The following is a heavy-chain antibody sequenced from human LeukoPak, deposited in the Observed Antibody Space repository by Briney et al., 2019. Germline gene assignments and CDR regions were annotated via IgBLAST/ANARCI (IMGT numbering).Heavy chain of an antibody. Sequence: GASVKVSCKASGYTFTGYYMHWVRQAPGQGLEWMGWINPNSGGTNYAQKFQGRVTMTRDTSISTAYMELSRLRSDDTAVYYCARDGGYSSGWYGYWGQGTLVTVSS. CDR1: GYTFTGYY. D-gene: IGHD6-19*01. CDR2: INPNSGGT. V-gene: IGHV1-2*02. J-gene: IGHJ4*02. CDR3: ARDGGYSSGWYGY.